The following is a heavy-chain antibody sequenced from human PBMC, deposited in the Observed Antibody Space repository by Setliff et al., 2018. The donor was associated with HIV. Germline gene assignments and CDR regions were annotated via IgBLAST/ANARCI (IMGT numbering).Heavy chain of an antibody. D-gene: IGHD3-10*01. V-gene: IGHV4-59*08. CDR1: GGSMNSYY. Sequence: SETLSLTCTVSGGSMNSYYWSRIRQPPGKGLEWIGYIYYSGSTNYNPSLQSRVTISVDTSKNQISLKLSSVTAADTAVYYCASLNGSESPYIYYYYMDVWGKGTTVTVSS. CDR3: ASLNGSESPYIYYYYMDV. CDR2: IYYSGST. J-gene: IGHJ6*03.